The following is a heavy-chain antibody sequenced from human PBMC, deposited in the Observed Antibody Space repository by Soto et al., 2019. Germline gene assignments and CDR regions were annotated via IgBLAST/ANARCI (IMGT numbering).Heavy chain of an antibody. CDR1: GFTFSSYA. CDR2: ISYDGSNK. V-gene: IGHV3-30-3*01. CDR3: ARDRNTAMADFDY. J-gene: IGHJ4*02. D-gene: IGHD5-18*01. Sequence: GESLKISCAASGFTFSSYAMHWVRQAPGKGLEWVAVISYDGSNKYYADSVKGRFTISRDNSKNTLYLQMNSLRAEDTAVYYCARDRNTAMADFDYWGQGTLVTVSS.